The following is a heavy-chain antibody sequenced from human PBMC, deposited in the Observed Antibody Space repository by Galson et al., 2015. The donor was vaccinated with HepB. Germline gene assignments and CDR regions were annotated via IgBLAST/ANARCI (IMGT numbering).Heavy chain of an antibody. CDR2: ISYDGSNK. J-gene: IGHJ6*02. D-gene: IGHD6-13*01. CDR3: ARVEAAAGPFYYGMDV. CDR1: GFTFSSYA. V-gene: IGHV3-30*04. Sequence: SLRLSCAASGFTFSSYAMHWVRQAPGKGLEWVAVISYDGSNKYYADSVKGRFTISRDNSKNTLYLQMNSLGAEDTAVYYCARVEAAAGPFYYGMDVWGQGTTVTVSS.